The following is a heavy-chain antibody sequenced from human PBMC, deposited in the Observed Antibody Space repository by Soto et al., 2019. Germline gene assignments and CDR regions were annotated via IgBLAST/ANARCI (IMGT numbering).Heavy chain of an antibody. CDR1: GGSIYGSNW. Sequence: QVQLQESGPGLVKPSGTLSLTCSLSGGSIYGSNWWSWVRQPPGKGLEWIGEIFHSGSTHYNTSLKSRVTMSVDKSKNQFSLILSAVTAADTAVYYCARYPGTTVGGVIWGQGTMVTVSS. V-gene: IGHV4-4*02. CDR2: IFHSGST. D-gene: IGHD3-16*01. J-gene: IGHJ3*02. CDR3: ARYPGTTVGGVI.